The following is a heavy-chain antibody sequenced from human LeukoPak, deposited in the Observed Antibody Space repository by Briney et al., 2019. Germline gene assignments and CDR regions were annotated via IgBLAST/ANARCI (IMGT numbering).Heavy chain of an antibody. J-gene: IGHJ4*02. D-gene: IGHD5-24*01. CDR3: ARSQRAGYNVYHFDY. Sequence: SVKVSCKASGGTFSSYGVSWVRQAPGQGLEWMGGIIPIFRTTTYAQKFRGRVMITADESMSTAYMELRSLRSEDTAVYYCARSQRAGYNVYHFDYWGQGTLVTVSS. V-gene: IGHV1-69*13. CDR1: GGTFSSYG. CDR2: IIPIFRTT.